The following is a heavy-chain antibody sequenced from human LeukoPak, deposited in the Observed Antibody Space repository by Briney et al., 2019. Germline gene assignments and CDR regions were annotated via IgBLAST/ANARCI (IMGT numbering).Heavy chain of an antibody. Sequence: ASVKVSCKASGGTFSSYTISWVRQAPGQGLEWMGRIIPILGIANYAQKFQGRVTITADKSTSTAYMELSSLRSDDTAVYYCARETYCSGGSCYYFDYWGQGTLVTVSS. V-gene: IGHV1-69*04. J-gene: IGHJ4*02. CDR2: IIPILGIA. CDR1: GGTFSSYT. CDR3: ARETYCSGGSCYYFDY. D-gene: IGHD2-15*01.